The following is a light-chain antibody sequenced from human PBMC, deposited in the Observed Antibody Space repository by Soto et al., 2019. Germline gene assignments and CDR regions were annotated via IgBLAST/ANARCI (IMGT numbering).Light chain of an antibody. J-gene: IGLJ1*01. V-gene: IGLV2-23*01. CDR3: CSYAGSRTYV. CDR2: EGS. Sequence: QSALTQPASVSGSPGQSITISCTGTRSDVGSYNLVSWYQHHPGKAPKLMIYEGSKRPSGVSDRFSGSKSGNTASLTISGLQAEDEADYYCCSYAGSRTYVFGTGTKVTVL. CDR1: RSDVGSYNL.